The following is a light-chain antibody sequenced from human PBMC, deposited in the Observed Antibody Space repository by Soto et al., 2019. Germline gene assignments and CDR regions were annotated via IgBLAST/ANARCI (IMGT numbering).Light chain of an antibody. CDR3: QSSDSSLNV. CDR1: SSNIGAGYD. CDR2: GNS. V-gene: IGLV1-40*01. Sequence: QSVLTQPPSVSGAPGQRVTISCTGSSSNIGAGYDVHWYQQLPGTAPKLLIYGNSNRPSGVPDRFSGSKSGTSASLAITGLQAEDEADYYCQSSDSSLNVFGTGT. J-gene: IGLJ1*01.